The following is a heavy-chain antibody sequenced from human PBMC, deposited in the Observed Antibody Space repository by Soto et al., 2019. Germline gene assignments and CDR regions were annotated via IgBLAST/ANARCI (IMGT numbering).Heavy chain of an antibody. Sequence: GESLNISCKGSGYSFTSYWIGLVRQMPGKGLEWMGIIYPGDSDTRYSPSFQGQVTISADKSISTAYLQWSSLKASDTAMYYCARHAELRYFDWLSAFDYWGQGTLVTVSS. V-gene: IGHV5-51*01. J-gene: IGHJ4*02. CDR2: IYPGDSDT. D-gene: IGHD3-9*01. CDR1: GYSFTSYW. CDR3: ARHAELRYFDWLSAFDY.